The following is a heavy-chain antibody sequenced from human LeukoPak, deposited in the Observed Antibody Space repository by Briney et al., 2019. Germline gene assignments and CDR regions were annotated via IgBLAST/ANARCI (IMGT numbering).Heavy chain of an antibody. D-gene: IGHD3-3*01. CDR2: IKQDGSEK. V-gene: IGHV3-7*01. CDR1: GFTFSSYW. J-gene: IGHJ4*02. Sequence: GGSLRLSCAASGFTFSSYWMSWVRQAPGKGLEWVANIKQDGSEKYYVDSVKGRFTISRDNAKNSLYLKMNSLRAEDTAVYYCARVGRFYDFWSGYLAEHFGYWGQGTLVTVSS. CDR3: ARVGRFYDFWSGYLAEHFGY.